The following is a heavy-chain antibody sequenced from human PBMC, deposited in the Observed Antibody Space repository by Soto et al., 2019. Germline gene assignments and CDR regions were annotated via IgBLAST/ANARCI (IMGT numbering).Heavy chain of an antibody. J-gene: IGHJ3*02. CDR2: IFSNDEK. Sequence: QVTLKESGPVLVKPTETLTLTCTVSGFSLSNARMGVSWIRQPPGKALEWLAHIFSNDEKSYSTSLKSRLTISKDTSKSQVVLTMTNMDPVDTATYYCARAMYYDFWSGYLNDAFVIWGQGTMVTVSS. V-gene: IGHV2-26*01. CDR1: GFSLSNARMG. D-gene: IGHD3-3*01. CDR3: ARAMYYDFWSGYLNDAFVI.